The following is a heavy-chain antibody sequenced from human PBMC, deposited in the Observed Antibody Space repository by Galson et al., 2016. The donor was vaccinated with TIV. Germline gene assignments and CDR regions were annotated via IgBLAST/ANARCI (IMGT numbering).Heavy chain of an antibody. CDR3: ARVLESYAFYY. CDR1: GFTFSSYD. D-gene: IGHD1-26*01. CDR2: ISFDRSDK. J-gene: IGHJ4*02. V-gene: IGHV3-30*04. Sequence: SLRLSCAASGFTFSSYDMHWVRQAPGKGLEWVALISFDRSDKFYADSMKGRFTISRDNFKNKLYLQMNSLRTEDTAVSSCARVLESYAFYYWGQGTLVAVSS.